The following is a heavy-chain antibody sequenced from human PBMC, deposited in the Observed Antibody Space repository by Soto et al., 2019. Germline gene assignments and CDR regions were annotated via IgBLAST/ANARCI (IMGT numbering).Heavy chain of an antibody. V-gene: IGHV1-3*01. CDR2: INAGNGNT. J-gene: IGHJ5*02. CDR1: GYTFTSYA. Sequence: ASVKVSCKASGYTFTSYAMHWVRQAPGQRLEWMGWINAGNGNTKYSQKFQGRVTITRDTSASTAYMELSSLRSEDTAVYYCARDLTMVRGVIVGWFDPWGQGTLVTVSS. CDR3: ARDLTMVRGVIVGWFDP. D-gene: IGHD3-10*01.